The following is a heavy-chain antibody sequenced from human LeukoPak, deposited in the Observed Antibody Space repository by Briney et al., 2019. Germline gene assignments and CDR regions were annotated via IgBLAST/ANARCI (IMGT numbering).Heavy chain of an antibody. V-gene: IGHV1-46*03. J-gene: IGHJ4*02. CDR3: ARGQYQLLYSDYFDY. CDR2: INPSGGSR. CDR1: GYTFTSYY. Sequence: GASVKVSCKASGYTFTSYYMHWVRQAPGQGLEWMGIINPSGGSRSYAQKFQGRVTMTRDTSTSTVYMELSSLRSEDTAVYYCARGQYQLLYSDYFDYWGQGTLVTVSS. D-gene: IGHD2-2*02.